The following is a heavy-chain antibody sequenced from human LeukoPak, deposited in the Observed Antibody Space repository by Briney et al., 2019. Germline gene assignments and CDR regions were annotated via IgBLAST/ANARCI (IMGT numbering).Heavy chain of an antibody. V-gene: IGHV3-53*01. Sequence: GGSLRLSCAASGLAIATKYINSVRQAPGKGLEWVSIIYSGAPTYYADSVRGRFTISRDTSKNTVSLQMNSLRAEDTAVYFCARLGDHYHWNLDLWGGGTLVTVSS. CDR2: IYSGAPT. D-gene: IGHD3-10*01. CDR3: ARLGDHYHWNLDL. CDR1: GLAIATKY. J-gene: IGHJ2*01.